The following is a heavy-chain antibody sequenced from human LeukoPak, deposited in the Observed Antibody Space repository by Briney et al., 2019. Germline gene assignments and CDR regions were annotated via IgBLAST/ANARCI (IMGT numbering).Heavy chain of an antibody. Sequence: GGSLRLSCAASGFTFSSYSMNWVRQAPGKGLEWVSYISSSSTIYYADSVKGRFTISRDNAKNSLYLQMNSLRAEDTAVYYCARDQLQQLALFDYWGQGTLVTVSS. CDR1: GFTFSSYS. V-gene: IGHV3-48*04. D-gene: IGHD6-13*01. CDR3: ARDQLQQLALFDY. CDR2: ISSSSTI. J-gene: IGHJ4*02.